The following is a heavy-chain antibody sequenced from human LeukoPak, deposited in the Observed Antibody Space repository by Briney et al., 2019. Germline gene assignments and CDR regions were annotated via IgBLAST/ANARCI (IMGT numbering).Heavy chain of an antibody. CDR1: GFTFSENP. CDR3: ARGRIGPDY. V-gene: IGHV3-64*04. Sequence: GGSLRLSCSASGFTFSENPMHWVRQAPGKGLEYVSGIHNNGDSTYYADSVKGRFTISRDNSNNTLYLQMNSLRAEDTAVYYCARGRIGPDYWGQGTLLTVSS. J-gene: IGHJ4*02. D-gene: IGHD3/OR15-3a*01. CDR2: IHNNGDST.